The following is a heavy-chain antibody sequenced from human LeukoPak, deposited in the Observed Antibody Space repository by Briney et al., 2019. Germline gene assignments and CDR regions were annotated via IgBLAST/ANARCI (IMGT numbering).Heavy chain of an antibody. D-gene: IGHD5-12*01. CDR2: INHSGST. CDR1: GGSFSGYY. V-gene: IGHV4-34*01. CDR3: ARTDIVATGADY. J-gene: IGHJ4*02. Sequence: SETLSLTCAVYGGSFSGYYWSWIRQPPGKGLEWIGEINHSGSTNYNPSLKSRVTISVDTSKNQFSLKLSSVTAADTAAYYCARTDIVATGADYWGQGTLVTVSS.